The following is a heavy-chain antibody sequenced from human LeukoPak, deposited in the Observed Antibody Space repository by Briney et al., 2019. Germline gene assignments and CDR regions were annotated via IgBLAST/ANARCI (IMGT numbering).Heavy chain of an antibody. D-gene: IGHD3-22*01. J-gene: IGHJ5*02. V-gene: IGHV1-69*04. Sequence: ASVKVSCKASGYTFTAHYLHWVRQAPGQGLEWMGRIIPILGIANYAQKFQGRVTITADKSTSTAYMELSSLRSEDTAVYYCARVNYYDSSGYSDWFDPWGQGTLVTVSS. CDR1: GYTFTAHY. CDR2: IIPILGIA. CDR3: ARVNYYDSSGYSDWFDP.